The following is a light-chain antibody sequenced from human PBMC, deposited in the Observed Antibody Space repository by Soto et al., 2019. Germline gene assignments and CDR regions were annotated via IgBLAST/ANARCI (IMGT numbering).Light chain of an antibody. Sequence: DIVLTHSPGTLSFSPGERATLSCRASQSVRDRYLAWYQQKPGQAPSLLIYDTSTRATGVPDRFSGSGSGTDFALTISRVEPEDFAIYFCQQYGSSPGTFGQGTKVDIK. CDR3: QQYGSSPGT. V-gene: IGKV3-20*01. CDR2: DTS. J-gene: IGKJ1*01. CDR1: QSVRDRY.